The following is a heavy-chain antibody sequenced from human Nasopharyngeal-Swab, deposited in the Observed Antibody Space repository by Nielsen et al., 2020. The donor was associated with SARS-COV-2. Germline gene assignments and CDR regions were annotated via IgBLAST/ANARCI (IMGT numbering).Heavy chain of an antibody. CDR3: ARGLGFYDSSGYYDLYYFDY. CDR1: GFSVSSDGYY. CDR2: IYYSGST. Sequence: SETLSLTCTVSGFSVSSDGYYWSWIRQPPGKGLEWIGYIYYSGSTNYNPSLKSRVTISVDTSKNQFSLKLSSVTAADTAVYYCARGLGFYDSSGYYDLYYFDYWGQGTLVTVSS. J-gene: IGHJ4*02. V-gene: IGHV4-61*08. D-gene: IGHD3-22*01.